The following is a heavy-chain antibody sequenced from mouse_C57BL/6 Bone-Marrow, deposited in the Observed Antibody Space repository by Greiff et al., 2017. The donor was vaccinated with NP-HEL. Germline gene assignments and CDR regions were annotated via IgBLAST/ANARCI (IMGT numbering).Heavy chain of an antibody. CDR1: GYTFTSYW. CDR3: ARCHGSSPYFDY. J-gene: IGHJ2*01. V-gene: IGHV1-64*01. CDR2: IHPNSGST. D-gene: IGHD1-1*01. Sequence: QVQLQQSGAELVKPGASVKLSCKASGYTFTSYWMHWVKQRPGQGLEWIGMIHPNSGSTNYNEKFKSKATLTVDKSSSTAYMQLSSLTSEDSAVYYCARCHGSSPYFDYWGQGTTLTVSS.